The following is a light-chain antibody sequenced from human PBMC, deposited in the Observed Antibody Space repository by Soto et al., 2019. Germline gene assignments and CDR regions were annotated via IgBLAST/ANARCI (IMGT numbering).Light chain of an antibody. CDR1: QSVSSS. CDR3: QQRYSWLRV. Sequence: QSPETLSLSPGEAGTLSCRASQSVSSSVDWYQHKNGQSPRLXVYSGYKRSPGIPARLSGSGSGTDFTITISSLQSDDFEIYYCQQRYSWLRVFGPGTKVDIK. V-gene: IGKV3-15*01. J-gene: IGKJ3*01. CDR2: SGY.